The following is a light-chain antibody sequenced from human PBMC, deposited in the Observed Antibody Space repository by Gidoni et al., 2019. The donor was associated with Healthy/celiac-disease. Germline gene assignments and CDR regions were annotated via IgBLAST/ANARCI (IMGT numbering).Light chain of an antibody. CDR1: QGISSY. CDR3: QQLNSYPPVT. J-gene: IGKJ4*01. Sequence: DIQLTQSPSFLSASVGDRVTITRRASQGISSYLAWYQQKPGNAPKLLIYAASTLQSGVPTRFSGSGSGTEFTLTISSLQPEDCATYYCQQLNSYPPVTFGGGTKVEIK. V-gene: IGKV1-9*01. CDR2: AAS.